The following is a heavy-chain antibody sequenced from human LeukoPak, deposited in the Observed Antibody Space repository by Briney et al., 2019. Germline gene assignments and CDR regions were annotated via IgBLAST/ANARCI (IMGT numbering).Heavy chain of an antibody. J-gene: IGHJ4*02. CDR1: GYSISSGYY. D-gene: IGHD6-13*01. V-gene: IGHV4-38-2*02. CDR2: IYHSGST. CDR3: ARDVKDGYSSSWYDY. Sequence: SETLSLTCTVSGYSISSGYYWGWIRQPPGQGLEWIGSIYHSGSTYYNPSLKSRVTISVDTSKNQFSLKLSSVTAADTAVYYCARDVKDGYSSSWYDYWGQGTLVTVSS.